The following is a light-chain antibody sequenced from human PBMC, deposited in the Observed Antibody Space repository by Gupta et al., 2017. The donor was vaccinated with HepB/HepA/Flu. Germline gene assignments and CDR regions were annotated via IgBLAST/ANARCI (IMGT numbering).Light chain of an antibody. CDR2: DAS. Sequence: MVLPQSPATLPSPPGERATLPCRASQSVDNYLAWYQQKPGQAPRLLISDASDSATGIPATFSGSGSWTDFTLTISSLEPEDFAVYYCQQRSSWPRWSFGQGTKVEIK. V-gene: IGKV3-11*01. CDR1: QSVDNY. CDR3: QQRSSWPRWS. J-gene: IGKJ1*01.